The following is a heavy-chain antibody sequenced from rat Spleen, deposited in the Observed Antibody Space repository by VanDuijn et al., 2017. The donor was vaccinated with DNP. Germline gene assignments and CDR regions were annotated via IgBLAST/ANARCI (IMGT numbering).Heavy chain of an antibody. CDR1: GFSFSDYN. Sequence: EVQLVQSGGGLVQPGRSLKLSCAASGFSFSDYNMAWVRQAPKKGLEWVATISSDGSSTYYRDSVKGRFTISRDNAKNTLYLQMDSLRSEDTATYYCTTDFERGYWGQGVMVTVSS. J-gene: IGHJ2*01. D-gene: IGHD1-11*01. CDR2: ISSDGSST. V-gene: IGHV5S10*01. CDR3: TTDFERGY.